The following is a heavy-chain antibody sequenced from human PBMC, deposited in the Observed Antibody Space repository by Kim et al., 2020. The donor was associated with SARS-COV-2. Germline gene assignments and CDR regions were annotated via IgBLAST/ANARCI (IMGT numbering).Heavy chain of an antibody. J-gene: IGHJ3*02. CDR2: IKQAGNQK. V-gene: IGHV3-7*01. CDR3: ARDGDLYSSGKDACDI. D-gene: IGHD3-22*01. Sequence: GGSLRLSCAASGFTFSSYWMTWVRQAPGKGLEWVANIKQAGNQKYYVDSVKGRFTISRDNAKNSLYLQMNSLRAEDTAVYYCARDGDLYSSGKDACDIW. CDR1: GFTFSSYW.